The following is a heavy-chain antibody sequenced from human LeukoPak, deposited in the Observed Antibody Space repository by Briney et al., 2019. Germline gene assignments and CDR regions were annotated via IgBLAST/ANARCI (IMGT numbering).Heavy chain of an antibody. V-gene: IGHV3-33*01. CDR3: ARATSPRGGYYYGMDV. CDR1: GFTFSSYG. Sequence: GGSLRLSCAASGFTFSSYGMHWVRQGPGKGLEWVAVIWYDGSNKYYADSVKGRFTISRDNSKNTLYLQMNSLRAEDTAVYYCARATSPRGGYYYGMDVWGKGTTVTVSS. D-gene: IGHD3-16*01. CDR2: IWYDGSNK. J-gene: IGHJ6*04.